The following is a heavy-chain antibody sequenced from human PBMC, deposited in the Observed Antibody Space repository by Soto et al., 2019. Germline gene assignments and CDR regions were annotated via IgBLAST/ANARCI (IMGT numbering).Heavy chain of an antibody. J-gene: IGHJ4*02. D-gene: IGHD6-13*01. CDR2: IWYDGSNK. CDR1: GFTFSSYG. Sequence: PGGSLRLSCAASGFTFSSYGMHWVRQAPGKGLEWVAVIWYDGSNKYYADSVKGRFTISRDNSKNTLYLQMNSLRAEDTAVYYCARVSAAGTSSEYWGPGPLVTVSS. CDR3: ARVSAAGTSSEY. V-gene: IGHV3-33*01.